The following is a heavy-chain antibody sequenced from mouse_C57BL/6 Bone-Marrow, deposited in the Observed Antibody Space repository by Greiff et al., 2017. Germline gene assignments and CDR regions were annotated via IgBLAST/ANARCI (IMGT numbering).Heavy chain of an antibody. CDR1: GFNIKDDY. V-gene: IGHV14-4*01. Sequence: EVKLMESGAELVRPGASVKLSCTASGFNIKDDYMHWVKQRPEQGLEWIGWIDPENGDTEYASKFQGKATITADTSSNTAYLQLSSLTSEDTAVYYCTTPYGSSYGWFAYWGQGTLVTVSA. J-gene: IGHJ3*01. CDR3: TTPYGSSYGWFAY. D-gene: IGHD1-1*01. CDR2: IDPENGDT.